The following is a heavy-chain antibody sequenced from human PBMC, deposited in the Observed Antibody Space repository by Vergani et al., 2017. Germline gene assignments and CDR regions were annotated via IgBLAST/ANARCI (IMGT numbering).Heavy chain of an antibody. CDR2: ISSSRSYI. D-gene: IGHD2-2*02. Sequence: EVQLVESGGGLVKPGGSLRLSCAASGFTFSSYSMNWVRQAPGKGLEWVSSISSSRSYIYYADSVKGRFTISRDNAKNSLYLQMNSLRAEDTAVYYCARAGMVVVPAAIGYYYYYYMDVWGKGTTVTVSS. CDR1: GFTFSSYS. V-gene: IGHV3-21*01. CDR3: ARAGMVVVPAAIGYYYYYYMDV. J-gene: IGHJ6*03.